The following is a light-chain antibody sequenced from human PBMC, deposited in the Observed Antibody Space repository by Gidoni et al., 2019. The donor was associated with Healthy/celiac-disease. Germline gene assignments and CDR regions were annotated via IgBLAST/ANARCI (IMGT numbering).Light chain of an antibody. CDR1: SLRSYY. J-gene: IGLJ2*01. V-gene: IGLV3-19*01. Sequence: VTCQGDSLRSYYASWYQQKPGQAPVLVIYGKNNRPSGIPDRFSGSSSGNTASLTITGAQAEDEADYYCNSRDSSGNHLVFGGGTKLTVL. CDR2: GKN. CDR3: NSRDSSGNHLV.